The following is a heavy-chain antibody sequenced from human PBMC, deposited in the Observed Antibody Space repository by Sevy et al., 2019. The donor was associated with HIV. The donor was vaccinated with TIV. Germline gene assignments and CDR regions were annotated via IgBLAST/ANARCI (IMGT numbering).Heavy chain of an antibody. Sequence: GGSLRLSCVASGFTFSKYSMSWVRQTPGKGLEWVSTLSFACGRINYADSVKGRFTMSRDDSRNTFYLKRDSLRAEDTAIYYCAREGCSKPHDYWGQGTLVTVSS. J-gene: IGHJ4*02. CDR2: LSFACGRI. CDR3: AREGCSKPHDY. V-gene: IGHV3-23*01. CDR1: GFTFSKYS. D-gene: IGHD2-2*01.